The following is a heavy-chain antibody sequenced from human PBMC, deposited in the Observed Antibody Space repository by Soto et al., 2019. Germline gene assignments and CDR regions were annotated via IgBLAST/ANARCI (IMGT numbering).Heavy chain of an antibody. CDR3: ARRTGTPTIFGDYYYGMDV. D-gene: IGHD3-3*01. Sequence: SETLSLTCTVSGGSISSGGYYWSWIRQHPGKGLEWIGYIYYSGSTYYNPSLKSRVTISVDTSKNQFSLKLSSVTAADTAVYYCARRTGTPTIFGDYYYGMDVWGQGTTVTVS. CDR1: GGSISSGGYY. V-gene: IGHV4-31*03. CDR2: IYYSGST. J-gene: IGHJ6*02.